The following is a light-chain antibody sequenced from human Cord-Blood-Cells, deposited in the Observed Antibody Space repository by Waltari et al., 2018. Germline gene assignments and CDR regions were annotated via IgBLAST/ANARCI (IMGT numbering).Light chain of an antibody. CDR3: CSYAGSSTSWV. CDR1: SSDVGMYNI. V-gene: IGLV2-23*02. J-gene: IGLJ3*02. Sequence: QSALTQPASVSGSPGQSITIPCTGTSSDVGMYNIVSWYQQNQGKAPKLMIYEVSKRPSGVSNRFSGSKSGNTASLTIAGLQAEDEADDYCCSYAGSSTSWVFGGGTKLTVL. CDR2: EVS.